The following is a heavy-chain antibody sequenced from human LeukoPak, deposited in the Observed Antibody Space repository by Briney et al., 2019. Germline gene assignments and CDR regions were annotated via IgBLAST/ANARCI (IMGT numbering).Heavy chain of an antibody. J-gene: IGHJ6*02. CDR2: IYYSGST. D-gene: IGHD4-17*01. CDR3: ARETVPYYYYYGMDV. CDR1: GGSISSYY. V-gene: IGHV4-59*01. Sequence: SETLSLTCAVSGGSISSYYWSWIRQPPGKGLEWMGYIYYSGSTNYNPSLKSRVTISVDTTKNQFSLKLSSVTGADMAVYYCARETVPYYYYYGMDVWGQGTTVTVS.